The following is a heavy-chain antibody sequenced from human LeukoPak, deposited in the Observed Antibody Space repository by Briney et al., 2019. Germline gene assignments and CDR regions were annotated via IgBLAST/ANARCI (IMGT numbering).Heavy chain of an antibody. CDR3: ARPTPGYSSGPYGMDV. V-gene: IGHV1-69*13. Sequence: SVKVSCKASGDTFSSYAISWVRQAPGQGLEWMGGIIPIFGTANYAQKFQGRVTITADESTSTAYMELSSLRSEDTAVYYCARPTPGYSSGPYGMDVWGQGTTVTVSS. CDR2: IIPIFGTA. D-gene: IGHD6-19*01. J-gene: IGHJ6*02. CDR1: GDTFSSYA.